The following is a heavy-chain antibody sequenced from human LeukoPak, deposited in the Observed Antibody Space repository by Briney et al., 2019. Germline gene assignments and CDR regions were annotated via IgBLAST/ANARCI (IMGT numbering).Heavy chain of an antibody. CDR3: ARAHRLEPRRPYFDY. CDR2: INHSGST. CDR1: GGSFSGYY. Sequence: PSETLSLTCAVYGGSFSGYYWSWIRQPPGKGLEWIGEINHSGSTNYNPSLKSRVTISVDTSKNQFSLKLSSATAADTAVYYCARAHRLEPRRPYFDYWGQGTLVTVSS. V-gene: IGHV4-34*01. D-gene: IGHD1-1*01. J-gene: IGHJ4*02.